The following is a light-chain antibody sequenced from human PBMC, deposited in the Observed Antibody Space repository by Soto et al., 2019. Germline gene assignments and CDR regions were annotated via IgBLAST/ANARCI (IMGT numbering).Light chain of an antibody. Sequence: DIVMTQSPDSLAVSLGERATINCKSSQSVLYSSNNKNYLAGYQQKPGKPPNLLIYWASTRESGVPDQFSGSGSGTDFNLTISSLQAEDGAVYYCQQYYSPPLTFGGETKVEIK. J-gene: IGKJ4*01. CDR1: QSVLYSSNNKNY. CDR2: WAS. CDR3: QQYYSPPLT. V-gene: IGKV4-1*01.